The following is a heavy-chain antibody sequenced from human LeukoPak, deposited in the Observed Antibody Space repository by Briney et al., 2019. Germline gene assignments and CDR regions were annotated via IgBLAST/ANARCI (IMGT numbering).Heavy chain of an antibody. CDR1: GYTFTGYY. V-gene: IGHV1-2*02. J-gene: IGHJ4*02. CDR2: INPYSSDT. CDR3: ARGDYAFDH. D-gene: IGHD4-17*01. Sequence: GASVKVSCKASGYTFTGYYVHWVRQAPGQGLEWRGWINPYSSDTNYAQKCQGRVTLPKNKSIRPAYTAISRLRSDEPAVYYRARGDYAFDHRGQGTLVTVCS.